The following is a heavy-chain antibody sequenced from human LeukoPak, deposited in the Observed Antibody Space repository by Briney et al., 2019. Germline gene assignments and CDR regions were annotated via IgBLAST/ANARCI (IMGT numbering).Heavy chain of an antibody. Sequence: GSLSLSFAASGFTFSHYAINWVRPAPGKGLEWVSIIVPSGKTFYADSVEGRFAISRDNSGNRVYLQMDSLRPADTAVYYCVREVPVAREVIGYYFDVWGPGALVTVSS. CDR3: VREVPVAREVIGYYFDV. V-gene: IGHV3-23*01. D-gene: IGHD3-10*01. J-gene: IGHJ2*01. CDR1: GFTFSHYA. CDR2: IIVPSGKT.